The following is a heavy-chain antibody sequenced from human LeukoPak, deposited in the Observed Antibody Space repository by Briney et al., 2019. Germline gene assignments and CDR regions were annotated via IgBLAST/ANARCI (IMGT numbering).Heavy chain of an antibody. CDR2: INPSGGST. CDR3: ARSHYDSIGYRGAFDI. Sequence: ASVEVSCKASGYTFTSYYMHWVRQAPGQGLEWMGIINPSGGSTSYAQKFQGRVTMTRDTSTSTVYMELSSLRSEDTAVYYCARSHYDSIGYRGAFDIWGQGTMVTVSS. V-gene: IGHV1-46*01. D-gene: IGHD3-22*01. J-gene: IGHJ3*02. CDR1: GYTFTSYY.